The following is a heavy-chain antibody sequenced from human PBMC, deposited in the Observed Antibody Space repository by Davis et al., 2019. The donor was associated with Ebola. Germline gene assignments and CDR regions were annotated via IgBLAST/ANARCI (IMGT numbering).Heavy chain of an antibody. V-gene: IGHV4-4*02. CDR3: ARWSPYYDSSGYLS. CDR1: GGSISSSNW. CDR2: IYHSGST. J-gene: IGHJ5*02. Sequence: SETLSLTCAVSGGSISSSNWWSWVRQPPGKGLEWIGEIYHSGSTNYNPSLKSRVTISVDKSKNQFSLKLSSVTAADTAVYYCARWSPYYDSSGYLSWGQGTLVTVSS. D-gene: IGHD3-22*01.